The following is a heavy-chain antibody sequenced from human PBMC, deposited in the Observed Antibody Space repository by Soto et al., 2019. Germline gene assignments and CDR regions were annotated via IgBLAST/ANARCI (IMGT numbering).Heavy chain of an antibody. CDR1: GYSFTSYW. J-gene: IGHJ6*02. Sequence: GESLKNCCQGSGYSFTSYWIGWVRQMRGKGLELMGIIYPGDSDTRYSPSFHGQGTNSADKSISTAYLQWRSLKASDTALYYCARDRVEMDVWGQGTTVTVSS. CDR2: IYPGDSDT. CDR3: ARDRVEMDV. V-gene: IGHV5-51*01.